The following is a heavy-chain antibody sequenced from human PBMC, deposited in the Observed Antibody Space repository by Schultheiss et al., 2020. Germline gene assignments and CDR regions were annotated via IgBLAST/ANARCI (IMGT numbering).Heavy chain of an antibody. Sequence: SETLSLTCTVSGGSISSYYWSWIRQPPGKGLEWIGYIYYSGSTNYNPSLKSRVTISVDTSKNQFSLKLSSVTAADTAVYYCARGPMTLLDPWGQGTLATVSS. V-gene: IGHV4-59*01. J-gene: IGHJ5*02. CDR2: IYYSGST. D-gene: IGHD3-22*01. CDR1: GGSISSYY. CDR3: ARGPMTLLDP.